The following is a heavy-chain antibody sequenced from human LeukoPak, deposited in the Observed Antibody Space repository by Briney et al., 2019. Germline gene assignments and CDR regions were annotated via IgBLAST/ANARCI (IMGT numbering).Heavy chain of an antibody. J-gene: IGHJ3*02. CDR2: IIYDGSNK. CDR1: GFTFAGYG. CDR3: VKVPRSGCCAFDI. D-gene: IGHD6-19*01. Sequence: GGSLRLSCTASGFTFAGYGMHCVRQAPGEGLEWVALIIYDGSNKYHVDSVKGRFTVSRDNSKNTLYLQMNSLRAEDTAVYYCVKVPRSGCCAFDIWGLGTMVTVSS. V-gene: IGHV3-30*18.